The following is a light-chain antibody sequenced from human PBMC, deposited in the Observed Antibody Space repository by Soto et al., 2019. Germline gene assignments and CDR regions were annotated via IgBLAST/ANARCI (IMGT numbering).Light chain of an antibody. CDR3: CSYAGSYTLV. Sequence: QSALTQPRSVSGSPGQSVTISCTGTGSDVGGYNYVSWYQQHPGKAPKLMINDVTKRPSGVPDRCSGSKSGNTASLTISGIRAEDEADYYCCSYAGSYTLVFGGGNKLTVL. V-gene: IGLV2-11*01. CDR1: GSDVGGYNY. J-gene: IGLJ2*01. CDR2: DVT.